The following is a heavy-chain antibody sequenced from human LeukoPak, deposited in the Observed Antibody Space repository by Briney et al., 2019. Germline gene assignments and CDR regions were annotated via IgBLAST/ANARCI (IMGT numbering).Heavy chain of an antibody. CDR1: GGSISSYY. Sequence: SETLSLTCTVSGGSISSYYWSWIRQPPGKGLEWIGYIYYSGSTYYNPSLKSRVTISVDTSKNQFSLKLSSVTAADTAVYYCARWPFRVLGYCSSTSCRITDYWGQGTLVTVSS. CDR3: ARWPFRVLGYCSSTSCRITDY. CDR2: IYYSGST. J-gene: IGHJ4*02. D-gene: IGHD2-2*01. V-gene: IGHV4-59*08.